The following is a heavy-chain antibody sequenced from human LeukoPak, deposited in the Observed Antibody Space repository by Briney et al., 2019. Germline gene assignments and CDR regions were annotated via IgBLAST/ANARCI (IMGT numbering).Heavy chain of an antibody. CDR2: MKPNSGNT. D-gene: IGHD3-16*02. CDR1: GYTFTTYD. V-gene: IGHV1-8*01. CDR3: ARRGVWGSYRLYFDY. J-gene: IGHJ4*02. Sequence: ASVKVSCKASGYTFTTYDINWVRQATGQGLEWMGWMKPNSGNTGYAQKFQGRVTMTRDTSISTAYMELSRLRSDDTAVYYCARRGVWGSYRLYFDYWGQGTLVTVSS.